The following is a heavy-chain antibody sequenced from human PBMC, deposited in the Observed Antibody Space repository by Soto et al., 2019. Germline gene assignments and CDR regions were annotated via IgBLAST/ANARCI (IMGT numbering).Heavy chain of an antibody. D-gene: IGHD5-18*01. CDR2: ISGNGGTT. CDR1: GFTFISYT. J-gene: IGHJ4*02. V-gene: IGHV3-64D*08. Sequence: HPGGSLRLSCSASGFTFISYTMHWVRQAPGKGLEHVSGISGNGGTTYYADSVEGRFTISRDNSRNTLYLQMSSLRGEDTAVYYCMCGYSHGSSFDYWGQGTLVTVSS. CDR3: MCGYSHGSSFDY.